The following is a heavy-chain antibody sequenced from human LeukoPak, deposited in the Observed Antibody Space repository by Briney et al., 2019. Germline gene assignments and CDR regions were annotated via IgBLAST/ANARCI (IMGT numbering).Heavy chain of an antibody. CDR2: ISSGGGRT. J-gene: IGHJ5*02. V-gene: IGHV3-23*01. Sequence: PGGSLRLSCAASGFAFSSYAIRWVRQAPGKGLEWVSSISSGGGRTYYADSVKGRFTISRDNSKKTLYLQMDSLRAEDTAVYCCAKAPNYYGSGSYYNNWFDPWGQGTLVTVSS. CDR3: AKAPNYYGSGSYYNNWFDP. D-gene: IGHD3-10*01. CDR1: GFAFSSYA.